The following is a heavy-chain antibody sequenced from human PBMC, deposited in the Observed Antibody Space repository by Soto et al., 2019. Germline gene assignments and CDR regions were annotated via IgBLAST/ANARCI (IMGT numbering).Heavy chain of an antibody. D-gene: IGHD6-19*01. Sequence: EVQLVESGGGLVQPGRSLRLSCAASGFTFDDYAMHWVRQAPGKGLEWVSGISWNSGSIGYADSVKGRLTISRDIAKNSLYLQMNSLRAEDTALYYCAKDIRQWLVHGIDYWGQGTLVTVSS. CDR2: ISWNSGSI. CDR3: AKDIRQWLVHGIDY. CDR1: GFTFDDYA. V-gene: IGHV3-9*01. J-gene: IGHJ4*02.